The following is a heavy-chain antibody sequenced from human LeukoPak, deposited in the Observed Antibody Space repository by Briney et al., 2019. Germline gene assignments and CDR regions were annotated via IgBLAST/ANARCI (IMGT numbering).Heavy chain of an antibody. D-gene: IGHD3-22*01. CDR1: GFTFSSYG. J-gene: IGHJ4*02. CDR2: ISSSSSYI. V-gene: IGHV3-21*01. Sequence: GGSLRLSCAASGFTFSSYGMHWVRQAPGKGLEWVSSISSSSSYIYYADSVKGRFTISRDNAKNSLYLQMNSLRAEDTAVYYCASRGPVYYYDSSGLDWGQGTLVTVSS. CDR3: ASRGPVYYYDSSGLD.